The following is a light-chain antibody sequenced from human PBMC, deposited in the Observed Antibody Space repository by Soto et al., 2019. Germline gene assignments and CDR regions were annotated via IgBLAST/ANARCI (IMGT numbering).Light chain of an antibody. V-gene: IGKV3-20*01. Sequence: EIVLTQSPGTLSLSPGERATLSCRASQSVSSSYLAWYQQKPGQAPRLLIYGASSRATGIPDRFSGSGSGIHFTLTISRLEPEDFAVYYCQQYGSSPFTFGGGTKVEIK. CDR2: GAS. J-gene: IGKJ4*01. CDR1: QSVSSSY. CDR3: QQYGSSPFT.